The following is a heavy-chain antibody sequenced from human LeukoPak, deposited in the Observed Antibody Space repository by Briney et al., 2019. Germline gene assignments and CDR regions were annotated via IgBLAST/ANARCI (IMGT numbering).Heavy chain of an antibody. D-gene: IGHD6-19*01. CDR1: GYTFTSYD. CDR3: AITGYSSGWIPDY. Sequence: ASVKVSCKASGYTFTSYDINWVRQATGQGLEWMGWMNPNSGNTGYAQKFQDRVTMTRNTSISTAYMELSSLRSEDTAVYYCAITGYSSGWIPDYWGQGTLVTVSS. J-gene: IGHJ4*02. V-gene: IGHV1-8*01. CDR2: MNPNSGNT.